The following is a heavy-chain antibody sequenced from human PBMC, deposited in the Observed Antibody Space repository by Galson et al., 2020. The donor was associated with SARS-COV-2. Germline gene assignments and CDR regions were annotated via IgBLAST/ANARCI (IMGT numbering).Heavy chain of an antibody. CDR2: IYLDDDE. CDR3: DHVLYFGSRGYWGFDY. CDR1: GFSLSSSGVG. D-gene: IGHD3-22*01. J-gene: IGHJ4*02. Sequence: SGPTLVKPTQTLTLTCTFSGFSLSSSGVGVGWIRQPPGKALEWIALIYLDDDEHYSPTLKSRLTITKATSKNQVVLTMTNMDPVDTGTYLGDHVLYFGSRGYWGFDYWGQGTRVIVSS. V-gene: IGHV2-5*02.